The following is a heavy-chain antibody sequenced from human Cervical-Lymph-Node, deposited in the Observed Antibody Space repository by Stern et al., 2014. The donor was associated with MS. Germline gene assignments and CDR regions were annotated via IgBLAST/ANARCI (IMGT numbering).Heavy chain of an antibody. V-gene: IGHV4-59*01. CDR1: GGSINIYY. D-gene: IGHD2-2*01. J-gene: IGHJ4*02. Sequence: VQLVESGPGLVKPSETLSLTCTVSGGSINIYYWSWIRQPPGKGLEWIGYIYYNGRTDYNPSLKSRVTISLDMSKNQFSLRLSSVTAADTAVYYCAREDVVVPGGLGHWGQGTLVTVSS. CDR3: AREDVVVPGGLGH. CDR2: IYYNGRT.